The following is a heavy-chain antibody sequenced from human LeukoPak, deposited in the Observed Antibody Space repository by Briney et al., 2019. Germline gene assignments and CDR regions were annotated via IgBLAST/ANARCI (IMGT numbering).Heavy chain of an antibody. V-gene: IGHV3-11*04. Sequence: GGSLRLSCAASLFNFSDYYMSWIRQAPGKGLEWVSHISSSGSSIYYADSVKGRFTISRDNSKNTLYLQMNSLRAEDTAVYYCAKDRKAIVGARDFDYWGQGTLVTVSS. CDR3: AKDRKAIVGARDFDY. CDR2: ISSSGSSI. CDR1: LFNFSDYY. J-gene: IGHJ4*02. D-gene: IGHD1-26*01.